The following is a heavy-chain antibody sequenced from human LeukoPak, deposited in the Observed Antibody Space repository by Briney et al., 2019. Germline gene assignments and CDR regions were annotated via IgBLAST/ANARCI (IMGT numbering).Heavy chain of an antibody. D-gene: IGHD1-26*01. V-gene: IGHV3-48*03. CDR1: GFTFSTYE. Sequence: GGSLRLSCAASGFTFSTYEMNWVRQAPGKGLEWVSYLGSSGSTIHYADSVKGRFTISRDNAKKSLYLQMHSLRTEDTAIYYCVRDFVSGSFDSFDIWGQGTMVTASS. CDR3: VRDFVSGSFDSFDI. J-gene: IGHJ3*02. CDR2: LGSSGSTI.